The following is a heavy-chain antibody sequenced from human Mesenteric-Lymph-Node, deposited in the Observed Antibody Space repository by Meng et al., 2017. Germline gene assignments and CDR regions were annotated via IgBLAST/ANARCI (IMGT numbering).Heavy chain of an antibody. J-gene: IGHJ4*02. CDR1: GGSISNYY. V-gene: IGHV4-59*01. Sequence: SETLSLTCTVSGGSISNYYWHWIRQSPGKGLEWIGYIHYSGSTSHNPSLKSRLTISVDTSKNQFSLKLSSVAAAATAVYYCAREWSSFDYWGQGTLVTVSS. CDR2: IHYSGST. D-gene: IGHD2-15*01. CDR3: AREWSSFDY.